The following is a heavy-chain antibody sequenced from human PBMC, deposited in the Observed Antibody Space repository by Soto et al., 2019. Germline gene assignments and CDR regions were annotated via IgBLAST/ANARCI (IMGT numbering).Heavy chain of an antibody. CDR3: ARTYCSGGSCYPY. CDR2: ISSSSSTK. CDR1: GFTFSSYS. Sequence: EVQLVESGGGLVQPGGSLRLSCAASGFTFSSYSMNWVRQAPGKGLEWVSYISSSSSTKYYAVSVKGRFTISRDNAKNSLDLQMNSLRAEDPAVYYCARTYCSGGSCYPYWGQGTLVTVSS. J-gene: IGHJ4*02. D-gene: IGHD2-15*01. V-gene: IGHV3-48*01.